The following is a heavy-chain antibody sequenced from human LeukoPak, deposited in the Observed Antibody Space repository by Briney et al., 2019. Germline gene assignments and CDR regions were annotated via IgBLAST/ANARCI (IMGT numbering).Heavy chain of an antibody. Sequence: GGSLRLSCAASGFTFNNYAMSWVRQAPGKGLEWVSSISGSGASTYYADSLRGRFTIMRDNSQNTLYLHIKNLRAEDSALYYCAKGPYYYDSSAYHYGAFDIWGQGTMVTVSS. CDR2: ISGSGAST. CDR1: GFTFNNYA. CDR3: AKGPYYYDSSAYHYGAFDI. J-gene: IGHJ3*02. D-gene: IGHD3-22*01. V-gene: IGHV3-23*01.